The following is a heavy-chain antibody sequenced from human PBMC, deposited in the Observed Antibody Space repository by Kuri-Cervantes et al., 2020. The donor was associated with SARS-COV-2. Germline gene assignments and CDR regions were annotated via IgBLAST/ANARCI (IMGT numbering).Heavy chain of an antibody. V-gene: IGHV4-38-2*02. Sequence: ESLKISCTVSDDSMSNGDYHWSWIRQPPGKGLEWIGSIYHSGSTYYNPSLKSRVTISVDTSKNQFSLKLSSVTAADTAVYYCARGPAHDFWSGYRFDYWGQGTLVTVSS. CDR3: ARGPAHDFWSGYRFDY. J-gene: IGHJ4*02. CDR1: DDSMSNGDYH. D-gene: IGHD3-3*01. CDR2: IYHSGST.